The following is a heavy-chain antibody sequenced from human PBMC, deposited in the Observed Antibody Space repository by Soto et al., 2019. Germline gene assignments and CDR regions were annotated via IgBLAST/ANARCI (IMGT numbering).Heavy chain of an antibody. Sequence: GGSLRLSCAAAGFIFDEYSMRWVRQAPGKCLEWVSLMNWDGSNTYYADSVKGRFTISRDNSRNSLYLEMNSLRTEDTAIYLCDKVAIPNCWNDGLDVWGKGTLVTVSS. J-gene: IGHJ4*02. CDR2: MNWDGSNT. V-gene: IGHV3-43*01. D-gene: IGHD1-1*01. CDR1: GFIFDEYS. CDR3: DKVAIPNCWNDGLDV.